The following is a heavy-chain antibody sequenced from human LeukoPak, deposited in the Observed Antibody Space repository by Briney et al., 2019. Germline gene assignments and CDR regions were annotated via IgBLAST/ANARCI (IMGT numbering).Heavy chain of an antibody. CDR1: GYSISSGYY. CDR2: IYHSGST. Sequence: SETLSLTCTVSGYSISSGYYWGWIRQPPGKGLEWIGSIYHSGSTYYNPSLKSRVTISVDTSKNQFSLKLSSVTAADTAVYYCARDPNFRWAFDIWGQGTMVTVSS. D-gene: IGHD2-15*01. J-gene: IGHJ3*02. CDR3: ARDPNFRWAFDI. V-gene: IGHV4-38-2*02.